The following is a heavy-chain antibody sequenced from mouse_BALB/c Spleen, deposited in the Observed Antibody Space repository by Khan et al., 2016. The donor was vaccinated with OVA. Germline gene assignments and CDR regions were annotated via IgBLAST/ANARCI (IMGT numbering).Heavy chain of an antibody. V-gene: IGHV4-1*02. J-gene: IGHJ3*01. D-gene: IGHD3-1*01. CDR2: IIPDSSTT. CDR3: ARSGDCGWFAK. CDR1: GFAFSSYW. Sequence: EVQLVESGGGLVQPGGSLKLSCAASGFAFSSYWMSCVLQAPGKGLEWIGEIIPDSSTTNYTPSLKDKFIISRDNAKNTLYLQMSKVRSEDTALYNSARSGDCGWFAKWGQGNLSTGSA.